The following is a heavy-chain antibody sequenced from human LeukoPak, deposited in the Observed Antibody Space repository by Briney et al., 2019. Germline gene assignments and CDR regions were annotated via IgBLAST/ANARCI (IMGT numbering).Heavy chain of an antibody. CDR3: ATHGWQSREPWDDY. Sequence: GASVKVSCKVSGYTLTELSMHWVRQAPGKGLEWMGGFDPEDGETIYAQKFQGRVTMTEDTSTDTAYMELSSLRSEDTAVYYCATHGWQSREPWDDYWGQGTLVTVSS. V-gene: IGHV1-24*01. J-gene: IGHJ4*02. D-gene: IGHD1-26*01. CDR2: FDPEDGET. CDR1: GYTLTELS.